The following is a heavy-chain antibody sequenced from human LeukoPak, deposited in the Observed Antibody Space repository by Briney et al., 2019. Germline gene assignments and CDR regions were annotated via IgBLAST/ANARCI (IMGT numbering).Heavy chain of an antibody. Sequence: GGSLRLSCAAPGFTFRSHEMNWVRQAPGKGLEWVSYISSSGSSIYYADSVKGRFTISRDNSKNTLYLQMNSLRAEDTAVYYCAKENKVDYFDYWGQGTLVTVSS. D-gene: IGHD5-12*01. CDR3: AKENKVDYFDY. V-gene: IGHV3-48*03. CDR2: ISSSGSSI. CDR1: GFTFRSHE. J-gene: IGHJ4*02.